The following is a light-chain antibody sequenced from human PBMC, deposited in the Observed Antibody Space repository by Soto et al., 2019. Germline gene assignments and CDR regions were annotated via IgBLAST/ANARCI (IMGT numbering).Light chain of an antibody. CDR3: QQCNTFWT. Sequence: DIQMTQSPSTLSASVRDRVTITCRASETISTWLAWYQQKPGKAPRLLIYSASTLENGVPSRFSGSGSGTEFTLTISSLHPDDFATYYCQQCNTFWTFGQGTKVDIK. V-gene: IGKV1-5*03. J-gene: IGKJ1*01. CDR1: ETISTW. CDR2: SAS.